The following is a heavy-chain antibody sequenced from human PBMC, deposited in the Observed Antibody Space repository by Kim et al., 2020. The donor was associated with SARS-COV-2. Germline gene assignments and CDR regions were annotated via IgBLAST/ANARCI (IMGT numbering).Heavy chain of an antibody. Sequence: RFTISRDNSKNTLYLQMNSLRAEDTAVYYCARDRMVRGFNPWAGYYGMDVWGQGTTVTVSS. D-gene: IGHD3-10*01. CDR3: ARDRMVRGFNPWAGYYGMDV. V-gene: IGHV3-30*01. J-gene: IGHJ6*02.